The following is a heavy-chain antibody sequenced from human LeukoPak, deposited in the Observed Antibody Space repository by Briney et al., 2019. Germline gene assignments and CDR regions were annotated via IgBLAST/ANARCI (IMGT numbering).Heavy chain of an antibody. CDR2: ISFGSAI. D-gene: IGHD1-1*01. CDR1: GFTFSNYS. V-gene: IGHV3-48*01. J-gene: IGHJ4*02. Sequence: YPGGSLRLSCAASGFTFSNYSMNWVRQAPGKGLEWVSYISFGSAIYYADSVKGRLTISRDNAKNSLYLQMNSLRAEDTAVYYCARVFDLISYNDYWGQGTLVTVSS. CDR3: ARVFDLISYNDY.